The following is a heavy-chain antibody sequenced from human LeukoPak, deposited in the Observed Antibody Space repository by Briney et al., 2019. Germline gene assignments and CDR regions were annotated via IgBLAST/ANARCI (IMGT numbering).Heavy chain of an antibody. CDR2: INPNSGGT. CDR3: ARDNSVRDEAWWLNP. Sequence: GVSVKVSCKATGYTHTSYGISWVRQATGQGLEWMGWINPNSGGTNYTQKFQGRVTMTRDMSTSTDYLELSSLRSEDTAVYYCARDNSVRDEAWWLNPWGQGTLVTVSS. D-gene: IGHD5-24*01. J-gene: IGHJ5*02. CDR1: GYTHTSYG. V-gene: IGHV1-18*01.